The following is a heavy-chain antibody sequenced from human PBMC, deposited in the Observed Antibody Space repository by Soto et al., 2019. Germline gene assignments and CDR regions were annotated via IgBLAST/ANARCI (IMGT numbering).Heavy chain of an antibody. CDR3: AKGGCSGGSCYSYYHLGYYYMDV. CDR1: GFTFSSYA. J-gene: IGHJ6*03. D-gene: IGHD2-15*01. CDR2: ISGSGGST. Sequence: HPGGSLRLSCAASGFTFSSYAMSWVRQAPGKGLEWVSAISGSGGSTYYADSVKGRFTISRDNSKNTLYLQMNSLRAEDTAVYYCAKGGCSGGSCYSYYHLGYYYMDVWGKGTTVTVSS. V-gene: IGHV3-23*01.